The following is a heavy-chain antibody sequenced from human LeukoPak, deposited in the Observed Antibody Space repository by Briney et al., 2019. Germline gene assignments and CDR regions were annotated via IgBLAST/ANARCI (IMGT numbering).Heavy chain of an antibody. CDR1: GFTFSSYS. V-gene: IGHV3-21*01. D-gene: IGHD6-19*01. Sequence: PGGSLRLSCAASGFTFSSYSMNWVRQAPGKGLEWVSSISSSSSYTYYADSVKGRFTISRDNAKNSLYLQMNSLRAEDTAVYYCARVKGIAVAEIKYSYYYYAMDVWGPRTTVTAS. J-gene: IGHJ6*02. CDR3: ARVKGIAVAEIKYSYYYYAMDV. CDR2: ISSSSSYT.